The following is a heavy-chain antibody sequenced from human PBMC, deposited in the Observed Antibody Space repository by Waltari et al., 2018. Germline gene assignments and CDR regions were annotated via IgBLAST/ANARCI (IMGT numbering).Heavy chain of an antibody. D-gene: IGHD1-26*01. Sequence: EVQLVESGGGLVQPGRSLRLSCAASGFTFDDYAMPWVRQAPGKGLEWVSGISWNSGSIGYADSVKGRFTISRDNAKNSLYLQMNSLRAEDMALYYCAKGLTRRNSGSYPDYWGQGTLVTVSS. CDR3: AKGLTRRNSGSYPDY. V-gene: IGHV3-9*03. CDR2: ISWNSGSI. J-gene: IGHJ4*02. CDR1: GFTFDDYA.